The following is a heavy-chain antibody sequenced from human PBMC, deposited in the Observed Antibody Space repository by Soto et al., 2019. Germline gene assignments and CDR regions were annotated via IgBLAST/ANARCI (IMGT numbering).Heavy chain of an antibody. D-gene: IGHD6-19*01. Sequence: GGSLRLSCAAYGFTFSTYGMHWVRQAPGKGLEWVAVIWYDGSNKYYADSVKGRFTISRDNSKNTLYLQMSSLRAEDTAVYYCASDSHSSVVAGIFSWGQETLVTISS. CDR1: GFTFSTYG. J-gene: IGHJ5*02. CDR3: ASDSHSSVVAGIFS. CDR2: IWYDGSNK. V-gene: IGHV3-33*01.